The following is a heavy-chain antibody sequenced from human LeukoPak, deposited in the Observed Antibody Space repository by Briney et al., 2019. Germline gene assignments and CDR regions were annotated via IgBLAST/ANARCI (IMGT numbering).Heavy chain of an antibody. J-gene: IGHJ4*02. CDR1: GGSIGTYY. CDR3: ARHGVGRGGDFDY. D-gene: IGHD3-10*01. CDR2: IYYSGST. Sequence: SETLSLTCTVSGGSIGTYYWSWIRQPPGKGLEWIGYIYYSGSTKYNPSLKSRVTISVDTSKNQLSLKLSSVTAADTAVYYCARHGVGRGGDFDYWGQGTLVTVSS. V-gene: IGHV4-59*08.